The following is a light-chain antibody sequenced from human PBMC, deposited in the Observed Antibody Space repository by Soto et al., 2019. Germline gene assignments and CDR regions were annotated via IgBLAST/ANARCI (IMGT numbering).Light chain of an antibody. V-gene: IGKV3-20*01. CDR3: QQYGSSPIT. J-gene: IGKJ5*01. CDR2: GAS. CDR1: QSVSSN. Sequence: EILLTQSPGTLSLSPGQGATLSCRASQSVSSNLAWYQQKPGQAPRLLIPGASSRATGIPDRFSGSGSGTDFTLTISRLEPEDFALYYCQQYGSSPITFGQGARLEIK.